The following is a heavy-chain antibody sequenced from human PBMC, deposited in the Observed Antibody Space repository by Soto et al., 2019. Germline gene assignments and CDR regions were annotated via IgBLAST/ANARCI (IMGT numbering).Heavy chain of an antibody. D-gene: IGHD2-15*01. Sequence: EVQLVESGGGLVQPGGSLKLSCAASGFTFSGSSVHWVRQASGKGLEWVGRIRNKANSYATAYAASVRGRFTISRDDSKNQGFLQMKSLNNEDTAVYYCISHSPEDMIRTWGQGTLVTVSS. CDR1: GFTFSGSS. CDR2: IRNKANSYAT. J-gene: IGHJ4*02. V-gene: IGHV3-73*02. CDR3: ISHSPEDMIRT.